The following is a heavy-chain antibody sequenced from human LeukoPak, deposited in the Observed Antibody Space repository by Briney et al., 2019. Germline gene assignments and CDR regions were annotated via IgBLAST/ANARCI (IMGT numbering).Heavy chain of an antibody. Sequence: GASVKVSCKASGYTFTSYYMHWVRQAPGQGLEWMGWINPNSGSTNYAQKFQGRVTMTRDTSISTDYMELSRLRSDDTAVYYCARGYDSSGYVNYWGQGTLVTVSS. J-gene: IGHJ4*02. CDR2: INPNSGST. D-gene: IGHD3-22*01. CDR1: GYTFTSYY. CDR3: ARGYDSSGYVNY. V-gene: IGHV1-2*02.